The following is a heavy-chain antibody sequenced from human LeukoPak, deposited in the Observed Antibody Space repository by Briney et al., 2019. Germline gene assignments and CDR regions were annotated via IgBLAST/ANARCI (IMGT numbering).Heavy chain of an antibody. J-gene: IGHJ2*01. D-gene: IGHD3-10*01. V-gene: IGHV4-61*01. CDR1: GGSVSSGSYY. CDR3: ARDVRVRGGPYWYFDL. CDR2: IYYSGST. Sequence: PPETLSLTCTVSGGSVSSGSYYWSWIRQPPGKGLEWIGYIYYSGSTNYNPSLKGRVTISVDTSKNQFSLKLSSVTAADTAVYYCARDVRVRGGPYWYFDLWGRGTLVTVSS.